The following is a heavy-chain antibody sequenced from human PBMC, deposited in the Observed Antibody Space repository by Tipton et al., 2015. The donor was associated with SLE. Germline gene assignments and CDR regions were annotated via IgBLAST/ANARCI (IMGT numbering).Heavy chain of an antibody. CDR1: GGSISSGSYY. CDR3: ATMVYYYDSSPDNWFDP. D-gene: IGHD3-22*01. J-gene: IGHJ5*02. CDR2: IYTSGST. Sequence: TLSLTFTVSGGSISSGSYYWSWIGQPAGKGLEWIGRIYTSGSTNYNPSLKSRVTISVDTSKNQFSLKLSSVTAADTAVYYCATMVYYYDSSPDNWFDPWGQGTLVTVSS. V-gene: IGHV4-61*02.